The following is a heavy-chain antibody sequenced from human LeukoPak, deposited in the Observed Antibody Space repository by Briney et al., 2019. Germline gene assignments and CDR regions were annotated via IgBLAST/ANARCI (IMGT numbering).Heavy chain of an antibody. D-gene: IGHD6-13*01. V-gene: IGHV1-2*06. J-gene: IGHJ6*01. Sequence: GGSVSVSCTASGYTFNGYYMHWVRQAPGQGLEWVGRINPNSGGTNYAQTVKGRVTITRDTAINTVYMELSRLRSDDTAVYYCARGMQPLYQMDVWGKGATGTVSS. CDR1: GYTFNGYY. CDR2: INPNSGGT. CDR3: ARGMQPLYQMDV.